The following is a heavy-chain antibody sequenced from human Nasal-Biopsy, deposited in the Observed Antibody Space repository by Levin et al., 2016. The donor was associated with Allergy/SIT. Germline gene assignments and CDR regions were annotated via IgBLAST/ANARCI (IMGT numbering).Heavy chain of an antibody. D-gene: IGHD3-22*01. CDR1: GYTLTELS. Sequence: ASVKVSCKVSGYTLTELSMHWVRQAPGKGLEWMGGFDPEDAEKIYAQKFQGRVTMTEDTSTDTAYLELSSLRSEDTAVYYCSTYRPAYDSSGYWVNSYFYGMDVWGHGTTVTVSS. CDR3: STYRPAYDSSGYWVNSYFYGMDV. J-gene: IGHJ6*02. V-gene: IGHV1-24*01. CDR2: FDPEDAEK.